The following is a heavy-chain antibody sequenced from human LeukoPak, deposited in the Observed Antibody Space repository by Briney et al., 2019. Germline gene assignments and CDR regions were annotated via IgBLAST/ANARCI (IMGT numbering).Heavy chain of an antibody. CDR2: IYYSGST. CDR1: GGSISSSSYY. CDR3: ARHDFYYDSSGYYFPRY. Sequence: SETLSLTCTVSGGSISSSSYYWGWIRQPPGKGLEWIGTIYYSGSTYYNPSLKSRVTISVDTSKNQFSLKLSSVTAADTAVYYCARHDFYYDSSGYYFPRYWCQGTLVTVSS. D-gene: IGHD3-22*01. J-gene: IGHJ4*01. V-gene: IGHV4-39*01.